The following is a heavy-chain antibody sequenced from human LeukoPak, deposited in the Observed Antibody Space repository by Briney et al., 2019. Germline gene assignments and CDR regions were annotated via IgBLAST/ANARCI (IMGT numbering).Heavy chain of an antibody. V-gene: IGHV4-39*01. CDR2: IYYSGNT. D-gene: IGHD7-27*01. J-gene: IGHJ4*02. Sequence: TSETQSLTCTVSGGSISGSTYYWGWIRQPPGKGLEWIGSIYYSGNTYHNPSLKSRVPISVDTSKIQFSLRLTSVTAAVTAAYYGARHMGSGDYNSPYYFDYWGKGTLVTVSS. CDR3: ARHMGSGDYNSPYYFDY. CDR1: GGSISGSTYY.